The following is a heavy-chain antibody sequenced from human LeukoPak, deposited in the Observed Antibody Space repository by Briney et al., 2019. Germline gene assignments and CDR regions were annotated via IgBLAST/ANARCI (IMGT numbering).Heavy chain of an antibody. Sequence: GPSLRLARAPSGFSFSTYATSWVRHPAGEGREWVSAISVSGGSTYYADSVKGRFTISRDKSKSPLYLQMNSLRAEDAAVYYCAKTIVPTRNYDYYYGMDVWGEGTTVTVSS. V-gene: IGHV3-23*01. J-gene: IGHJ6*02. CDR3: AKTIVPTRNYDYYYGMDV. CDR2: ISVSGGST. D-gene: IGHD1-26*01. CDR1: GFSFSTYA.